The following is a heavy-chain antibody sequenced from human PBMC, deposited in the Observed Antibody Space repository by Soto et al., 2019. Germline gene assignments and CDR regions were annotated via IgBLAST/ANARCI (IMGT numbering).Heavy chain of an antibody. Sequence: EVQLVESGGGLVQPGGSLRLSCAASGFTFSSYSMNWVRQAPGKGLEWVSYISSSSSTIYYADSVMGRFTISSDNAKKGLYLQMSCMTAETTVVYYCARHPERIASFGGFDAWGQGSLVTVSS. J-gene: IGHJ5*02. V-gene: IGHV3-48*01. D-gene: IGHD6-13*01. CDR2: ISSSSSTI. CDR1: GFTFSSYS. CDR3: ARHPERIASFGGFDA.